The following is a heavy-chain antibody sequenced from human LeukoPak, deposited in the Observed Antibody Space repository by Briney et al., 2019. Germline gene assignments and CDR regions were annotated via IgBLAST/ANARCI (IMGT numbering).Heavy chain of an antibody. J-gene: IGHJ4*02. Sequence: ASVKVSCKASGFRVSDYLIHWTRQAPGQGPQYMGWINPDNGGTHYSQHFQVRVTMTRDTSVSTVYMELTSLSSDDTAVYFCARGLFGTTWFDFWGQGTLVTVSS. V-gene: IGHV1-2*02. CDR3: ARGLFGTTWFDF. CDR2: INPDNGGT. D-gene: IGHD1-1*01. CDR1: GFRVSDYL.